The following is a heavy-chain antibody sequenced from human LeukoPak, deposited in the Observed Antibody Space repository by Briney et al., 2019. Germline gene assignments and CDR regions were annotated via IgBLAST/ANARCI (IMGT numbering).Heavy chain of an antibody. J-gene: IGHJ4*02. CDR2: ISHDGSNK. D-gene: IGHD3-22*01. CDR1: GFTFSSYG. Sequence: GGSLRLSCAASGFTFSSYGMPWVRQAPGKGLEWVAVISHDGSNKYYADSVKGRFTISRDNSKNTLYLQMNSLRAEDTAVYYCAKDSSGYFGYWGQGTLVTVSS. V-gene: IGHV3-30*18. CDR3: AKDSSGYFGY.